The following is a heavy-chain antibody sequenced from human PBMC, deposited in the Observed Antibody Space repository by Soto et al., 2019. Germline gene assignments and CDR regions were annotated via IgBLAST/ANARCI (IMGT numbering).Heavy chain of an antibody. CDR1: GCTFSSYA. CDR3: ATSPATPLIFDY. D-gene: IGHD1-1*01. J-gene: IGHJ4*02. Sequence: ASVKVSCKASGCTFSSYAISWVRQAPGQGLEWMGGIIPIFGTANYAQKFQGRVTITADESTSTAYMELSSLRSEDTAVYYCATSPATPLIFDYWGQGTLVTVSS. V-gene: IGHV1-69*13. CDR2: IIPIFGTA.